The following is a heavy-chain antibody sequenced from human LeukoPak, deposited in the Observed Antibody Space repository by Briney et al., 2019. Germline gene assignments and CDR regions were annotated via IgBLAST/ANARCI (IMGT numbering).Heavy chain of an antibody. CDR2: IYYSGST. J-gene: IGHJ4*02. D-gene: IGHD6-13*01. CDR3: ARGLDIAAAGTPFDY. V-gene: IGHV4-39*07. Sequence: PSETLSLTCTVSGGSISNNNYYWGWIRQPPGKGLEWIGSIYYSGSTYYNPSLKSRVTISVDTSKNQFSLKLSSVTAADTAVYYCARGLDIAAAGTPFDYWGQGTLVTVSS. CDR1: GGSISNNNYY.